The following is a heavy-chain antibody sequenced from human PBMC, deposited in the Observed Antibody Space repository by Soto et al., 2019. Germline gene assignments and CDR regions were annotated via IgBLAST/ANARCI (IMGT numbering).Heavy chain of an antibody. Sequence: QVQLVQSGAEVKKPGASVKVSCKASGYTFTSYYMHWVRQAPGQGLEWMGIINPSGGSTGYAQKFRGRVTMTRDTSTSTVYMELSSLRSEDTAVYYCARGYCSGGSCYSGRSWFDPWGQGTLVTVSS. J-gene: IGHJ5*02. CDR1: GYTFTSYY. CDR3: ARGYCSGGSCYSGRSWFDP. CDR2: INPSGGST. D-gene: IGHD2-15*01. V-gene: IGHV1-46*03.